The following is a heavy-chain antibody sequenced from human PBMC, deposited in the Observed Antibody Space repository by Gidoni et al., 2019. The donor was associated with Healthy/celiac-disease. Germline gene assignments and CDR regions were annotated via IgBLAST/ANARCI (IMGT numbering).Heavy chain of an antibody. CDR3: ASEVYDILTGYYYFDY. CDR2: ISSSGSTI. D-gene: IGHD3-9*01. Sequence: EVQLVESGGGLVQPGGSLRLSCAASGFTFSSYEMNWVRQAPGKGLEWVSYISSSGSTIYYADSVKGRFTISRDNAKNSLYLQMNSLRAEDTAVYYCASEVYDILTGYYYFDYWGQGTLVTVSS. CDR1: GFTFSSYE. V-gene: IGHV3-48*03. J-gene: IGHJ4*02.